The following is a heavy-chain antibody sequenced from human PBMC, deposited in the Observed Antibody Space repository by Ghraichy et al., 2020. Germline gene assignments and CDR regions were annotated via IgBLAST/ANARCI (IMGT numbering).Heavy chain of an antibody. D-gene: IGHD3-10*02. CDR3: SRLKPWKTYYDANDYYVFDY. J-gene: IGHJ4*02. CDR1: GFTFSGSA. V-gene: IGHV3-73*01. Sequence: GGSLRLSCAASGFTFSGSALHWVRQASGKGLEWVGRIRSKLNSYATTYGASVKGRFTISRDDSKNMAYLQMNSLKTEDTAVYYCSRLKPWKTYYDANDYYVFDYWGQGTLVTVSS. CDR2: IRSKLNSYAT.